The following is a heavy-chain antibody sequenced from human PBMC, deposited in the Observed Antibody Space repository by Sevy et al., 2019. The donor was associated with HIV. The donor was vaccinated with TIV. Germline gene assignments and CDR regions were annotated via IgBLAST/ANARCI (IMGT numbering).Heavy chain of an antibody. D-gene: IGHD4-17*01. J-gene: IGHJ6*02. CDR3: TTGTVTTSHYYYYGMDV. CDR2: IKSKTDGGTT. V-gene: IGHV3-15*01. CDR1: GFTFSNAW. Sequence: GGSLRLSCAASGFTFSNAWMSWVRQAPGKGLEWVGRIKSKTDGGTTDYAAPVKGRFTISRDDSKNTLYLQMNSLKTEDTAVYYCTTGTVTTSHYYYYGMDVWGQGTTVTFSS.